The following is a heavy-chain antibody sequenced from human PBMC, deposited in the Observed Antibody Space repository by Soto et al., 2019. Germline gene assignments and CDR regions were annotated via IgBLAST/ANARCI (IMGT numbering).Heavy chain of an antibody. CDR3: ARHYDFWSGFSYFYGMDV. CDR2: IFPNDADT. J-gene: IGHJ6*02. Sequence: GESLKISCKGPGYDFSTYWIAWVRQMPGRGLEWMGIIFPNDADTKYSPSFQGQVTFSADKSISTAYLQWSSLKASDTAMYYCARHYDFWSGFSYFYGMDVWGQGTTVTVSS. D-gene: IGHD3-3*01. V-gene: IGHV5-51*01. CDR1: GYDFSTYW.